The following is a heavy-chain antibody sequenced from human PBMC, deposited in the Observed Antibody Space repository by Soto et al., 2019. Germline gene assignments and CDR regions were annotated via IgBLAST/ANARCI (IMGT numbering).Heavy chain of an antibody. D-gene: IGHD2-2*02. Sequence: GGSLRLSCAASGLTFSGSAMHRVRQASGKGLEWVGRIRSKANSYATAYAASVKGRFTISRDDSKNTAYLQMNSLKTEDTAVYYCTRLYTDAPFDYWGQGTLVTVSS. CDR3: TRLYTDAPFDY. CDR1: GLTFSGSA. J-gene: IGHJ4*02. CDR2: IRSKANSYAT. V-gene: IGHV3-73*01.